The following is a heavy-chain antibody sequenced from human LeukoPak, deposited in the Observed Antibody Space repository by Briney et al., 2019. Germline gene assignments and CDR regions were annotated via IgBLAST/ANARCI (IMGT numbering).Heavy chain of an antibody. J-gene: IGHJ6*03. D-gene: IGHD2-21*02. CDR3: ARLVVTAPQNHYYMDV. Sequence: NPSETLSPTCNVSGGSFNGYYWTWIRQPPGKGLEWIAEINHIGTTNHNPSLKSRVSVSTDTSKNQFFLRLTSVTAADTALYYCARLVVTAPQNHYYMDVWGEGTTVTVSS. V-gene: IGHV4-34*01. CDR2: INHIGTT. CDR1: GGSFNGYY.